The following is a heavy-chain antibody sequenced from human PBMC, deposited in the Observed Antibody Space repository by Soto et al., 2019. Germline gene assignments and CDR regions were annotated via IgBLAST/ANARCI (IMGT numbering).Heavy chain of an antibody. CDR3: ATPPVAGTRAVVDY. J-gene: IGHJ4*02. CDR2: IIISSSYI. D-gene: IGHD6-19*01. Sequence: EVQLVESGGGLVKPGGSLRLPCAASGFTFSSYSMNWVRQAPGKGLEWVSSIIISSSYIYYADSVKGRFTISRDNAKNSLYLQMNSLRAEDTAVYYCATPPVAGTRAVVDYWGQGTLVTVSS. CDR1: GFTFSSYS. V-gene: IGHV3-21*01.